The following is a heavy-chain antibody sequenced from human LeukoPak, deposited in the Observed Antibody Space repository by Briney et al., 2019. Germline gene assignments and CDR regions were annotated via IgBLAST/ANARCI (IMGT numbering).Heavy chain of an antibody. J-gene: IGHJ4*02. D-gene: IGHD1-20*01. V-gene: IGHV1-69*13. CDR2: IVPIFGTA. CDR1: GGTFSSYA. CDR3: ARNNWNLLKADQS. Sequence: ASVKVPCKASGGTFSSYAISWVRQAPGQGLEWMGGIVPIFGTANYAQKFQGRVTITAGESTSTAYMELSSLRSEDTAVYYCARNNWNLLKADQSWGQGTLVTVSS.